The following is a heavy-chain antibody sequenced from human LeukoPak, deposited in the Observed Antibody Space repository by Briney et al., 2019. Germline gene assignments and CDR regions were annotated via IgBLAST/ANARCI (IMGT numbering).Heavy chain of an antibody. CDR3: ARGTHTVPTYFDY. D-gene: IGHD4-11*01. CDR2: IYHSGST. Sequence: PSETLSLTCAVSGGSISSGGYSWSWIRQPPGKGLEWIGYIYHSGSTYYNPSLRSRVTISVDRSKNQFSLKLSSVTAADTAVYYCARGTHTVPTYFDYWGQGTLVTVSS. CDR1: GGSISSGGYS. J-gene: IGHJ4*02. V-gene: IGHV4-30-2*01.